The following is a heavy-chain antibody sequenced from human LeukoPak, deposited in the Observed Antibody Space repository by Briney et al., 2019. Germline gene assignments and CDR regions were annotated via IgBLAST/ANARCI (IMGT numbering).Heavy chain of an antibody. CDR3: ARDLTGYSGSYSDY. J-gene: IGHJ4*02. V-gene: IGHV3-7*01. D-gene: IGHD1-26*01. CDR2: IKQDGSEK. CDR1: GFTFSSYW. Sequence: GGSLRLSCAASGFTFSSYWMSWVRQAPGKGLEWVANIKQDGSEKYYVDPVKGRFTISRDNAKNSLYLQMNSLRAEDTAVYYCARDLTGYSGSYSDYWGQGTLVTVSS.